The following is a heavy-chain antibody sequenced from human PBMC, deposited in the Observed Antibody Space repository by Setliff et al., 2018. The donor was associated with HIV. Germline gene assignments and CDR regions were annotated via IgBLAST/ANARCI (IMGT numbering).Heavy chain of an antibody. D-gene: IGHD3-3*01. CDR1: GFTFNYHA. Sequence: GASVKVSCVASGFTFNYHAMTWVRQAPGRGLEWVSGINGDGDSKYYADSVKGRFTISRDNSKDTLYLQMNDLRAEDTALYYCGKDYTRTFWEYNWYDLWGQGTQVTVSS. V-gene: IGHV3-23*01. CDR3: GKDYTRTFWEYNWYDL. J-gene: IGHJ5*02. CDR2: INGDGDSK.